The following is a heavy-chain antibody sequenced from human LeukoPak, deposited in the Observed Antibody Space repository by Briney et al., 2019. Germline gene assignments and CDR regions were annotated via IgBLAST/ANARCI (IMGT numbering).Heavy chain of an antibody. Sequence: GGSLRLSCVSSGFSVSSDYMSWVRQAPRKGLEWVSLISSAGNTYYADSVKGRFTISRDNSKNTLYLQMNTLRHEDTAVYYCASALSGWRQSDYWGQGTLVTVSS. V-gene: IGHV3-66*01. CDR2: ISSAGNT. CDR1: GFSVSSDY. CDR3: ASALSGWRQSDY. J-gene: IGHJ4*02. D-gene: IGHD5-24*01.